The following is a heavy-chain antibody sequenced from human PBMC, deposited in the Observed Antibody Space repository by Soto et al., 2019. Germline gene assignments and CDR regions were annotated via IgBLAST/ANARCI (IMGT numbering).Heavy chain of an antibody. CDR1: GGSIHSNY. CDR2: VYYTGST. CDR3: AGGRGAVGIFDF. V-gene: IGHV4-59*01. Sequence: QIHLQESGTGLVKPSETLSLTCTVSGGSIHSNYWSWIRQSPGKGHEWLGLVYYTGSTAYNPALKSRVTIALDTSKSQVSLKRRSLTDADTALYYCAGGRGAVGIFDFWGQGTLATVSS. D-gene: IGHD1-20*01. J-gene: IGHJ4*02.